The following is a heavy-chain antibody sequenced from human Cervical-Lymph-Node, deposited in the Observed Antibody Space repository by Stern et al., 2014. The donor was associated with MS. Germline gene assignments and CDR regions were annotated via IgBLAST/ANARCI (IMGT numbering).Heavy chain of an antibody. CDR2: INANGGGT. V-gene: IGHV1-2*02. J-gene: IGHJ4*02. CDR3: ARDMSTVTTPYFDY. Sequence: VQLVESGAEVRRPGASVKVACKASGFTFTSCYMHWVRQAPGQGLEWMGWINANGGGTNSAQKFQGRVTMTRDTSISTVYMDLTGLTSDDTAIYYCARDMSTVTTPYFDYWGQGTLVTVPS. D-gene: IGHD4-17*01. CDR1: GFTFTSCY.